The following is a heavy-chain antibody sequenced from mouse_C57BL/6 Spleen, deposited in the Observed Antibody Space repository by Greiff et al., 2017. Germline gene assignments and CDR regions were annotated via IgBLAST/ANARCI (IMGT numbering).Heavy chain of an antibody. Sequence: QVQLQQPGAELVRPGSSVKLSCKASGYTFTSYWMHWVKQRPIQGLEWIGNIDPSDSETHYNQKFKDKATLTVDKSSSTAYMQLSSLTSEDSAVYYCARSDDGSSRSYWYFDVWGTGTTVTVSS. V-gene: IGHV1-52*01. D-gene: IGHD1-1*01. CDR3: ARSDDGSSRSYWYFDV. CDR1: GYTFTSYW. J-gene: IGHJ1*03. CDR2: IDPSDSET.